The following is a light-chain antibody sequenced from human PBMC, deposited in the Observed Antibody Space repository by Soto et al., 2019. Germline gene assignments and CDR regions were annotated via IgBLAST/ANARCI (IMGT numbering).Light chain of an antibody. CDR2: GAS. CDR3: QQYNNWPLS. J-gene: IGKJ3*01. Sequence: EIVMTQSPATLSVSPGERATLPCWASQSVSNYLAWYLQKPGQAPRLLFYGASTRATGIPARFSGSGSGTEFTLTISSLQSEDFAVYYCQQYNNWPLSFGPGTKVDIK. CDR1: QSVSNY. V-gene: IGKV3-15*01.